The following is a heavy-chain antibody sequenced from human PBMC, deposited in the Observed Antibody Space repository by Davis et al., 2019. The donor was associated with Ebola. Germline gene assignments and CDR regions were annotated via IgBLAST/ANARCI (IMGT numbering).Heavy chain of an antibody. CDR1: GFTFSDYY. J-gene: IGHJ4*02. CDR3: AKDEGDYGLDY. V-gene: IGHV3-11*06. CDR2: ISSSSSYT. Sequence: GGSLRLSCAASGFTFSDYYMTWIRQAPGKGLEWVSYISSSSSYTKYADSVEGRFTISRDNSKNTLYLQMNSLRAEDTAVYYCAKDEGDYGLDYWGQGTLVTVSS. D-gene: IGHD4-17*01.